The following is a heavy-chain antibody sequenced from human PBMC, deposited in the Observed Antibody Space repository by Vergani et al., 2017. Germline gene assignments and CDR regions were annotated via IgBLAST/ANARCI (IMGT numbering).Heavy chain of an antibody. Sequence: QVQLVQSGAEVKKPGSSVKVSCKASGGTFSSYAISWVRQAPGQGLEWMGGIIPIFGTANYAQKFQGRVTITADKSTSTAYMELSSLRSEDTAVYYCARDLWFGELQPYYFDYWGQGTLVTVSS. D-gene: IGHD3-10*01. CDR1: GGTFSSYA. CDR3: ARDLWFGELQPYYFDY. J-gene: IGHJ4*02. CDR2: IIPIFGTA. V-gene: IGHV1-69*06.